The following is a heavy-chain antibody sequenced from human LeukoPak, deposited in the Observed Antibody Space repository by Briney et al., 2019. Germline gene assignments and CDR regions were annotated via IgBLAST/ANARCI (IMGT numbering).Heavy chain of an antibody. D-gene: IGHD3-10*01. V-gene: IGHV3-33*01. CDR1: GFTFSRYG. CDR3: ARGFGSGSYVYDY. J-gene: IGHJ4*02. Sequence: PGGSLRLSCAASGFTFSRYGIHWVRQAPGKGLEWVAVIRYDGSNKYYADSVKGRFTISRDNSKNTLYPQMNSLRAEDTAVYYCARGFGSGSYVYDYWGQGTLVTVSS. CDR2: IRYDGSNK.